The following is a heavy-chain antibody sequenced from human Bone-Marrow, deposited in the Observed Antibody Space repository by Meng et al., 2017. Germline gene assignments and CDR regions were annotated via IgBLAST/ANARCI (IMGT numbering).Heavy chain of an antibody. CDR2: ISWDGTIT. Sequence: GGSLRLSCAASGFSFDDYSMHWVRQAPGKGLEWVAAISWDGTITNYAESVRGRFIISRDNGKNSLFLHMNRLRPEDTALFSCAKVQGRARFSSGWYYFDYWGQGTLVTVSS. V-gene: IGHV3-43*01. CDR1: GFSFDDYS. D-gene: IGHD6-19*01. J-gene: IGHJ4*02. CDR3: AKVQGRARFSSGWYYFDY.